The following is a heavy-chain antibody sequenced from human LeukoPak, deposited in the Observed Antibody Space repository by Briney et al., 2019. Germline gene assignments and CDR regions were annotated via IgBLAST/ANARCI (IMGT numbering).Heavy chain of an antibody. D-gene: IGHD2-21*01. J-gene: IGHJ4*02. Sequence: GGSLRLSCAISGITLSNYGMSWVRQPPGKGLEWVAGLSASGGSTNYADSVKGRFTVSRDNPKNTLYLQMNSLRAEDTAVYFCAKRGLVIRVILVGFHKEAYYFDSWGQGALVTVSS. CDR3: AKRGLVIRVILVGFHKEAYYFDS. V-gene: IGHV3-23*01. CDR2: LSASGGST. CDR1: GITLSNYG.